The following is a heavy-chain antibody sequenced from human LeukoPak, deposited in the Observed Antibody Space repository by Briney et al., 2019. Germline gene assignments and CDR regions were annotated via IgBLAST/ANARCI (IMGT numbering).Heavy chain of an antibody. CDR1: GFTFSGSA. Sequence: GGSLRLSCAASGFTFSGSAMHWVRQASGKGLEWVGRIRSKANSYATAYAASVKGRFTISRDDSKNTAYLQMNSLKTEDTAVYYCARVRVGSGSYSQNDYFDYWGQGTLVTVSS. V-gene: IGHV3-73*01. CDR2: IRSKANSYAT. J-gene: IGHJ4*02. CDR3: ARVRVGSGSYSQNDYFDY. D-gene: IGHD3-10*01.